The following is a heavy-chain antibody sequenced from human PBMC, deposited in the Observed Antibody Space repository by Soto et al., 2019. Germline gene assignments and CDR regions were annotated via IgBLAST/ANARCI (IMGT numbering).Heavy chain of an antibody. D-gene: IGHD7-27*01. CDR1: GGSVSSYY. CDR2: FYTSGNT. CDR3: ASDSTGWFDP. J-gene: IGHJ5*02. Sequence: KSSETLSLTCTVSGGSVSSYYWSWIRQPAGKGLEWIGRFYTSGNTNYNPSLKSRFTMSLDTSKNQFCLKLSSVTAADTAVYFCASDSTGWFDPWSQGTLVTVSS. V-gene: IGHV4-4*07.